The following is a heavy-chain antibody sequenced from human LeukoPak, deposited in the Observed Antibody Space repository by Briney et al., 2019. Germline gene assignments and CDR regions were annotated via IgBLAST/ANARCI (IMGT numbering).Heavy chain of an antibody. J-gene: IGHJ4*02. CDR3: ARDGVGATDHDY. V-gene: IGHV3-20*04. D-gene: IGHD1-26*01. Sequence: PGGSLRLSCAASGFTFSNFVMSWVRQAPGKGLEWVSGVNWNGGSTGYADSVKGRFTISRDNAKNSLYLQMNSLRAEDTALYYCARDGVGATDHDYWGQGTLVTVSS. CDR2: VNWNGGST. CDR1: GFTFSNFV.